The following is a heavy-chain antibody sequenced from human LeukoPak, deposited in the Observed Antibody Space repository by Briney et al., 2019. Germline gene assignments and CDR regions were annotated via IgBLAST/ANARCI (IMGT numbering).Heavy chain of an antibody. Sequence: ASVHVSCMASVYTFTSYYMHWVRQAPGQGLEWMGLINLSGGSTSDAQKSQGRITRTRDTSTSTVYMELSSLRSEDTAVYYCAVPGGNWYFDLWRRGTLVTVSS. D-gene: IGHD2-15*01. CDR3: AVPGGNWYFDL. CDR1: VYTFTSYY. J-gene: IGHJ2*01. V-gene: IGHV1-46*01. CDR2: INLSGGST.